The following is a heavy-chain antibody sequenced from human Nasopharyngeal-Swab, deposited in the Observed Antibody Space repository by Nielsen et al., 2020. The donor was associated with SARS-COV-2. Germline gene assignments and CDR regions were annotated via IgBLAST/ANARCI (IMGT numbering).Heavy chain of an antibody. J-gene: IGHJ6*03. CDR2: IRYVGSNK. D-gene: IGHD3-3*01. Sequence: GESLKISCAASGFTFSSYGMHWVRQAPGKGLEWVAFIRYVGSNKYYADSVKGRFTISRDNSKNTLYLQMNSLRAEDTAVYYCAKKTQSRFLGYMDVWGKGTTVTVSS. CDR3: AKKTQSRFLGYMDV. CDR1: GFTFSSYG. V-gene: IGHV3-30*02.